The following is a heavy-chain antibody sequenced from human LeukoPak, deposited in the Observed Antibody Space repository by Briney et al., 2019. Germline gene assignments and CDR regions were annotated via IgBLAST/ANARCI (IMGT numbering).Heavy chain of an antibody. J-gene: IGHJ4*02. CDR2: IDPDTGDT. Sequence: ASVKLSCKPSGYTFIDHYLHWVRQAPGQGLESLGWIDPDTGDTNYPQKSQGRLTMTRDTSSSTAYMELNRLRSDDTAVYYCARAGHNSNSGGYDFWGLGTLVTVSS. CDR3: ARAGHNSNSGGYDF. D-gene: IGHD3-22*01. CDR1: GYTFIDHY. V-gene: IGHV1-2*02.